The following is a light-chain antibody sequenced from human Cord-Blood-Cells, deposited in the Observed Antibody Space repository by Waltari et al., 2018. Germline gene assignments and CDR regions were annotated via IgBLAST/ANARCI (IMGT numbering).Light chain of an antibody. V-gene: IGKV4-1*01. J-gene: IGKJ4*01. Sequence: DIVMTQSPDSLAVSLGERATINCKSSQSVLYSSNNKNYLAWYQQKPGQSPKLLIYWASTRKSGVPDRFSGSGSGTDFTLTISSLQAEDVAVYYCQQYYSTPLTFGGGTKVEIK. CDR1: QSVLYSSNNKNY. CDR2: WAS. CDR3: QQYYSTPLT.